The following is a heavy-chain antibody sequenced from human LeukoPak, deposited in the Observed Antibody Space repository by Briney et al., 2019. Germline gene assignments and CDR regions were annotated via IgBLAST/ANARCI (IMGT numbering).Heavy chain of an antibody. Sequence: PGGSLRLSCAASGFTFSSYEMNWVRQAPGKGLEWVSYISSSGSTIYYADSVKGRFTISRDNAKNSLYLQMNSLRAEDTAVYYCARTSSRGYCSSTSCYSGEYYFDYWGQGTLVTVSS. CDR3: ARTSSRGYCSSTSCYSGEYYFDY. J-gene: IGHJ4*02. CDR2: ISSSGSTI. V-gene: IGHV3-48*03. D-gene: IGHD2-2*02. CDR1: GFTFSSYE.